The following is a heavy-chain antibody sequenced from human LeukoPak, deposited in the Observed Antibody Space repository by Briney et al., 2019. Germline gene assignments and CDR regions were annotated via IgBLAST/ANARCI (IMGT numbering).Heavy chain of an antibody. Sequence: SETLSLTCSVCGRSINSFYWRWIRHPPEGAREWVGYIYYSGSPTYNPSLKSRVSISIHPSKKHFSLKLSSVTAADTAVYYCARSIVVAGFVSDYYYYGMDVWGQGTTVTVSS. CDR3: ARSIVVAGFVSDYYYYGMDV. J-gene: IGHJ6*02. D-gene: IGHD6-19*01. CDR2: IYYSGSP. CDR1: GRSINSFY. V-gene: IGHV4-59*08.